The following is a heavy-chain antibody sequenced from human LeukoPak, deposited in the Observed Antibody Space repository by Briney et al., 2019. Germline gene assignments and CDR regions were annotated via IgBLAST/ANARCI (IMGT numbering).Heavy chain of an antibody. D-gene: IGHD2/OR15-2a*01. J-gene: IGHJ4*02. CDR2: IRYDGTKT. V-gene: IGHV3-30*02. Sequence: GGSLRLSCAASGFIFSNYGMHWVRQAPGKGLEWVAFIRYDGTKTFYADSVKGRFTISRDNSKNTLYLQMNSLRAEDTAIYYCAKGLSYSTDYWGQGILVTVSS. CDR3: AKGLSYSTDY. CDR1: GFIFSNYG.